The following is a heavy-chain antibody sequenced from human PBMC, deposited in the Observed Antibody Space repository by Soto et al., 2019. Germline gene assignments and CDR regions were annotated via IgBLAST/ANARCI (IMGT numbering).Heavy chain of an antibody. V-gene: IGHV4-59*01. CDR1: GGSISSYY. CDR3: ARGISARPVGSTHFDY. J-gene: IGHJ4*02. CDR2: IYYSGST. Sequence: SETLSLTCSVSGGSISSYYWSWIRQPPGKGLEWIGYIYYSGSTNYNPSLKSRVTISVDTSKNQFSLKLSSVTAADTAVYYCARGISARPVGSTHFDYWGKGTLVTVSS. D-gene: IGHD6-6*01.